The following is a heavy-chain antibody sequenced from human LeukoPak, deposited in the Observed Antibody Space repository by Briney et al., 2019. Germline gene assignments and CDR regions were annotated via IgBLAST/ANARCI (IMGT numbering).Heavy chain of an antibody. CDR1: GFTFSSYW. Sequence: PGGSLRLSCAASGFTFSSYWMSWVRQAPGKGLEWVANIKQDGSEKYYVDSVKGRFTISRDNAKNSLYLQMDSLRAEDTAVYYCARGPYYDFWSGYYNYWGQGTLVTVSS. CDR2: IKQDGSEK. CDR3: ARGPYYDFWSGYYNY. J-gene: IGHJ4*02. D-gene: IGHD3-3*01. V-gene: IGHV3-7*01.